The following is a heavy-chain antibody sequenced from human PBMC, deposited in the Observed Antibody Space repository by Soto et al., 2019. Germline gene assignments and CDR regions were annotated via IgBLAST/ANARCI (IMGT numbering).Heavy chain of an antibody. CDR1: GFTFNSYA. CDR2: ISYDGSNK. V-gene: IGHV3-30-3*01. CDR3: ARDDQWVGLDY. Sequence: QVQLVESGGGVVQPGRSLRLSCAASGFTFNSYAMHWVRQAPGKGLEWVAVISYDGSNKYYADSVKGRFTISRDNSKNTLYLQMNSLRAEDTAVYYCARDDQWVGLDYWGQGTLVTVSS. J-gene: IGHJ4*02. D-gene: IGHD1-26*01.